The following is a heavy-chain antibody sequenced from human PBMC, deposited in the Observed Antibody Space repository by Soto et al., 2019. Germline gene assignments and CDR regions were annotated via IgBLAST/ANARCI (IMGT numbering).Heavy chain of an antibody. CDR1: GFAFSTFA. V-gene: IGHV3-23*01. CDR2: IRGGGTST. CDR3: AKNNEYHDYGAMDV. D-gene: IGHD1-1*01. J-gene: IGHJ6*02. Sequence: EVQLLESGGDLVQPGGSLRLSCAASGFAFSTFAMSWVRQAPGKGLEWVSTIRGGGTSTYYADSVKGRFTISRDDSKIMLDLQMNSLRGDDTAIYYCAKNNEYHDYGAMDVGGQGTTVTASS.